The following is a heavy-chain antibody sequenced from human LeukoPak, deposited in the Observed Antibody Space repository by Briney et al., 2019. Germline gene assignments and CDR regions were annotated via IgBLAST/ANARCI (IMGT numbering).Heavy chain of an antibody. J-gene: IGHJ5*02. CDR2: INPNSGDT. CDR3: ARRSRSSSLGDCFDP. D-gene: IGHD6-13*01. V-gene: IGHV1-2*02. CDR1: GYTFNGYN. Sequence: ASVKVSCKASGYTFNGYNMHWVRQAPGQGLEWMGWINPNSGDTYYAQKFQGRVTMTRDTSITTAYMELSRLRSDDTAMYYCARRSRSSSLGDCFDPWGQGTLVTVSS.